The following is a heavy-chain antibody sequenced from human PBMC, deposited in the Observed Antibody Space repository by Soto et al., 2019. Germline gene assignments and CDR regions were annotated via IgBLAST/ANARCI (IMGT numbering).Heavy chain of an antibody. D-gene: IGHD6-19*01. CDR1: GFTFSSYA. CDR3: AKDPSSGLYFDY. CDR2: ISYDGSNK. V-gene: IGHV3-30*18. Sequence: GGSLRLSCAASGFTFSSYAMHWVRQAPGKGLEWVAVISYDGSNKYYADSVKGRFTISRDNSKNTLYLQMNSLRAEDTAVYYCAKDPSSGLYFDYWGQGTLVTVSS. J-gene: IGHJ4*02.